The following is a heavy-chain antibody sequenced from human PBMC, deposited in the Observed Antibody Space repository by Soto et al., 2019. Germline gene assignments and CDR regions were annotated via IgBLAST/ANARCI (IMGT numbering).Heavy chain of an antibody. CDR1: GFTFSSYG. V-gene: IGHV3-30*18. Sequence: GSLRLSCAASGFTFSSYGMHWVRQAPGKGLEWVAVISYDGSNKYYADSVKGRFTISRDNSKNTLYLQMNSLRAEDTAVYYCAKDPRYCSGGSCWDWFDPWGQGTLVTVSS. D-gene: IGHD2-15*01. CDR3: AKDPRYCSGGSCWDWFDP. CDR2: ISYDGSNK. J-gene: IGHJ5*02.